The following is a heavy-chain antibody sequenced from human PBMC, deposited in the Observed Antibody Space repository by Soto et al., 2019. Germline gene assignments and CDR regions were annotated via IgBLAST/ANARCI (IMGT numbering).Heavy chain of an antibody. D-gene: IGHD3-22*01. CDR3: ATSYYYDSSGSTYYYYGMDV. CDR1: GYTLTEFS. Sequence: ASVKVSCKVSGYTLTEFSMHWVRQAPGKGLEWMGGFDPEDGETIYAQKFQGRVTMTEDTSTDTAYMELSSLRSEDTAVYYCATSYYYDSSGSTYYYYGMDVWGQGTTVTVSS. J-gene: IGHJ6*02. CDR2: FDPEDGET. V-gene: IGHV1-24*01.